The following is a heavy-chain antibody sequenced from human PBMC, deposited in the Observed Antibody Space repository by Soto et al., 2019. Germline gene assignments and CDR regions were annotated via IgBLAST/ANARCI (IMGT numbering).Heavy chain of an antibody. CDR2: ISGYNGNT. Sequence: QARLVQSGAEVKKPGASVKVSCEASGYTFTSHGISWVRQAPGQGLEWMGWISGYNGNTNYAQKLQGRVTMTIDTSTSTVYMEMTSLRSDDTAVYYCARDRKGSWFDAFDIWGQGTMVTVSS. D-gene: IGHD6-13*01. CDR1: GYTFTSHG. CDR3: ARDRKGSWFDAFDI. V-gene: IGHV1-18*04. J-gene: IGHJ3*02.